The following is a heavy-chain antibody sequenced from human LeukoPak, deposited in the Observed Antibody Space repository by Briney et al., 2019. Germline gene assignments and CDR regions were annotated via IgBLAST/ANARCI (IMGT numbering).Heavy chain of an antibody. D-gene: IGHD2-2*01. CDR3: AKDLGIVVAAPDAFDI. J-gene: IGHJ3*02. V-gene: IGHV3-23*01. CDR1: GFTFSSYD. Sequence: GGSLRLSCAASGFTFSSYDMTWVRQAPGRGLEWVSSIRPSGDNTYYGDSVKGRFTISRDISKNTVYLQMNNMRADDTAVYYCAKDLGIVVAAPDAFDIWGQGTMVTVSS. CDR2: IRPSGDNT.